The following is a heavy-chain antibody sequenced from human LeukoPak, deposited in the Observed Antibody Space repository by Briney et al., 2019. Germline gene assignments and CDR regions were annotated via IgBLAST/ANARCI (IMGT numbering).Heavy chain of an antibody. CDR2: IIPIFGTA. CDR1: GGTFSSYA. J-gene: IGHJ3*02. Sequence: SVKVSCKASGGTFSSYAISWVRQAPGQGLEWMGGIIPIFGTANYAQKLQGRVTMTTDTPTSTAYMELRSLRSDDTAVYYCAREIYDSNAFDIWGQGTMVTVFS. D-gene: IGHD3-22*01. V-gene: IGHV1-69*05. CDR3: AREIYDSNAFDI.